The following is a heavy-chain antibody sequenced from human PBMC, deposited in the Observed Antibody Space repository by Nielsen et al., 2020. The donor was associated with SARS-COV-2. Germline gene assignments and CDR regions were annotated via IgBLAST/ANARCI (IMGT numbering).Heavy chain of an antibody. CDR2: ISSNSGSNI. J-gene: IGHJ4*02. D-gene: IGHD2-15*01. CDR3: ARGGHLLLN. Sequence: GGSLRLSCAASGFSFSDYFMTWIRQAPGKGLEWVSYISSNSGSNIYYTESVKGRFTISRDNAKKSLYLQMDSLRADDTAVYYCARGGHLLLNWGQGSLVSVSS. V-gene: IGHV3-11*04. CDR1: GFSFSDYF.